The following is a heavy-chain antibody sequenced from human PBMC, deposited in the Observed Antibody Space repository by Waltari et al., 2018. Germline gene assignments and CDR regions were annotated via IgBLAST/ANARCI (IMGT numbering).Heavy chain of an antibody. CDR2: INGNTGKT. J-gene: IGHJ2*01. CDR1: GGPFSSYW. Sequence: QVQLQESGPGLVKPSETLSLTCAVSGGPFSSYWWSWIRQSPGRGLEWIGEINGNTGKTNYNLSLKSRVTISKDASKNQISLTLSAVTAADTAVFYCVRDYGSDSQGWYFDIWGPGT. D-gene: IGHD4-17*01. V-gene: IGHV4-34*10. CDR3: VRDYGSDSQGWYFDI.